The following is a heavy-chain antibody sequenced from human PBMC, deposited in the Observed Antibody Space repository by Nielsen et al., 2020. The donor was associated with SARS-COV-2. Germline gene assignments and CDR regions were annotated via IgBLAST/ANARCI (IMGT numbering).Heavy chain of an antibody. V-gene: IGHV3-7*03. J-gene: IGHJ4*02. D-gene: IGHD4-17*01. CDR3: AKVAYGDSGDY. Sequence: GGSLRLSCAASGFTFSSYWMTWVRQAPGKGLEWVAKIKPDGSGKYYVDSVRGRFTISRDNAKNSLYLQMDSLRVEDTAVYYCAKVAYGDSGDYWGQGTLVTVSS. CDR2: IKPDGSGK. CDR1: GFTFSSYW.